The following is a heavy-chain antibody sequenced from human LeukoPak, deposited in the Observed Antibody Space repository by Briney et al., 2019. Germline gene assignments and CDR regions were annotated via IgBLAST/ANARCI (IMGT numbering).Heavy chain of an antibody. CDR2: IYYSGST. J-gene: IGHJ4*02. Sequence: RSSETLSLTRTVSGGSISSSSYYWGWIRQPPGKGLEWIGSIYYSGSTYYNPSLKSRVTISVDTSKNQFSLKLSSVTAADTAVYYCARHRFLEWLPEEYYFDYWGQGTLVTVSS. CDR3: ARHRFLEWLPEEYYFDY. V-gene: IGHV4-39*01. D-gene: IGHD3-3*01. CDR1: GGSISSSSYY.